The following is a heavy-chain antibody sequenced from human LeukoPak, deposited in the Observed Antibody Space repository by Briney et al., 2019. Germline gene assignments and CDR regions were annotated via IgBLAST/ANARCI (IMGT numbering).Heavy chain of an antibody. Sequence: SETLSLTCTVSGGSISSYYWSWIRQPPGKGLEWIGYIYYSGSTNYNSSFKSRVTISIDTSKNQFSLKLSSVTAADTAVYYCARMVAGSPGLAYYYYYYMDVWGKGTTVTISS. D-gene: IGHD6-19*01. CDR1: GGSISSYY. V-gene: IGHV4-59*12. J-gene: IGHJ6*03. CDR2: IYYSGST. CDR3: ARMVAGSPGLAYYYYYYMDV.